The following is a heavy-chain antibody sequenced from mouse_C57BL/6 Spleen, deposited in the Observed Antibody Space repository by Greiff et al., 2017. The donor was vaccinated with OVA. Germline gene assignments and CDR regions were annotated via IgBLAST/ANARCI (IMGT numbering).Heavy chain of an antibody. CDR1: GYAFSSYW. CDR2: IYPGGGGT. D-gene: IGHD2-4*01. Sequence: VQLQQSGAELVKPGASVKLSCKASGYAFSSYWMNWVKQRPGQGLEWIGQIYPGGGGTNYNGKFKGKATLTADKSSSTAYMQLSSLTSEDSAVYFCARLSYDYDEAYWGQGTPVTVSA. CDR3: ARLSYDYDEAY. J-gene: IGHJ3*01. V-gene: IGHV1-80*01.